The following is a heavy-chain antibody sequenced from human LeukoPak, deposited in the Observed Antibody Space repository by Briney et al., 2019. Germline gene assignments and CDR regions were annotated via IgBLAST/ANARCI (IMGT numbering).Heavy chain of an antibody. Sequence: GGSLRLSCAASGFTFSSYSMNWVRQAPGKGLEWVSSISSSSSYIYYADSVKGRFTISRDNAKNSLYLQMNSLRAEDTAVYYCARALITMVRGVMTSSGMDVWGKGTTVTVSS. J-gene: IGHJ6*04. CDR1: GFTFSSYS. CDR3: ARALITMVRGVMTSSGMDV. CDR2: ISSSSSYI. D-gene: IGHD3-10*01. V-gene: IGHV3-21*01.